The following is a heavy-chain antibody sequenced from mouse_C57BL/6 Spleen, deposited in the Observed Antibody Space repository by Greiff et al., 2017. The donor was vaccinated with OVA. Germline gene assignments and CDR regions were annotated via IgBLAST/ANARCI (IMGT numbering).Heavy chain of an antibody. CDR3: ARTITTALRYFDY. CDR2: IWWDDDK. J-gene: IGHJ2*01. Sequence: QVTLKVSGPGILQPSQTLSLTCSFSGFSLSTFGMGVGWIRQPSGMGLEWLAHIWWDDDKYYNPALKSRLTISKDTSKNQVFLKIANVDTADTTTYYCARTITTALRYFDYWGQGTTLTVSS. D-gene: IGHD1-2*01. CDR1: GFSLSTFGMG. V-gene: IGHV8-8*01.